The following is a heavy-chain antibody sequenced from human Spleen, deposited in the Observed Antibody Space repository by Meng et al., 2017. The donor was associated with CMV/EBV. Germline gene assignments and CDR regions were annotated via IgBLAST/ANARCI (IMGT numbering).Heavy chain of an antibody. V-gene: IGHV3-33*06. CDR2: ICSTALNS. CDR1: GFPFSNSA. CDR3: AKGPTDFWSGYYIVS. Sequence: SGFPFSNSASHDFRHSPGKGLTFVPLICSTALNSYYADSVHLQFPISRDNSKNTLYLQMNSLRAEDTAVYYCAKGPTDFWSGYYIVSWGQGTLVTVSS. J-gene: IGHJ5*02. D-gene: IGHD3-3*01.